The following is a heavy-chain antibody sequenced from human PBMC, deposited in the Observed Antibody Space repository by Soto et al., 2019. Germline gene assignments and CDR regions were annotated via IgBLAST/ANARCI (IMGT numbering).Heavy chain of an antibody. CDR1: GLTFRSYW. CDR3: AKNTRDGYNKATLEFDY. CDR2: ISYDGSNK. Sequence: PGGSLRLSCAASGLTFRSYWMHWVRQAPGKGLEWVAVISYDGSNKYYADSVKGRFTISRDNSKNTLYLQMNSLRAEDTAVYYCAKNTRDGYNKATLEFDYWGQGTLVTVSS. V-gene: IGHV3-30*18. J-gene: IGHJ4*02. D-gene: IGHD5-12*01.